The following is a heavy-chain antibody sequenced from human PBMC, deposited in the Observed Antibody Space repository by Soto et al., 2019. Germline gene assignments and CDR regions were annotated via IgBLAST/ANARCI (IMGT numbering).Heavy chain of an antibody. Sequence: SETLSLTCAVSGYSISSGYYWAWIRQPPGKGLEWIGTIYHSGGTFHNPSLKSRVTISVDTAKNQFSLKLRSVTAADTAVYYCAVGYCGSASCSREYFQRWGQGTLGTVS. CDR1: GYSISSGYY. D-gene: IGHD2-2*01. CDR3: AVGYCGSASCSREYFQR. CDR2: IYHSGGT. V-gene: IGHV4-38-2*01. J-gene: IGHJ1*01.